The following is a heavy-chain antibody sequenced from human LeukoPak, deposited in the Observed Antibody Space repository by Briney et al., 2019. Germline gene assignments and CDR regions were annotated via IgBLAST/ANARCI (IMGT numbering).Heavy chain of an antibody. CDR3: ARDHPSYYGMDV. J-gene: IGHJ6*02. CDR1: GFTFSSYA. V-gene: IGHV3-21*01. CDR2: ISSSSSYI. Sequence: GGSLRLSCAASGFTFSSYAMNWVRRAPGKGLEWVSSISSSSSYIYYADSVKGRFTISRDNAKNSLYLQMNSLRAEDTAVYYCARDHPSYYGMDVWGQGTTVTVSS.